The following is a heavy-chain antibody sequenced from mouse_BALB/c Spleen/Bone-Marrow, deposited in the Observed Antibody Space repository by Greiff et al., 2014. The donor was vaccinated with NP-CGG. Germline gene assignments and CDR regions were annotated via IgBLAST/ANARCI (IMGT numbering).Heavy chain of an antibody. V-gene: IGHV2-2*02. CDR1: GFSLTSSG. CDR2: IWSGGST. Sequence: QVQLKESGPGLVQPSQSLSITCTVSGFSLTSSGVHWVRQSPGKGLEWLGVIWSGGSTDYNAAFISRLSITKDNSKSQVFFKMNSLQANDTAIYYCASNWDYAMDYWGQGTSVTVSS. D-gene: IGHD4-1*01. CDR3: ASNWDYAMDY. J-gene: IGHJ4*01.